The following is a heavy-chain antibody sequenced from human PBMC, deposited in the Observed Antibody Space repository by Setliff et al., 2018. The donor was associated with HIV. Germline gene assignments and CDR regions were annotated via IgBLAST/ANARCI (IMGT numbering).Heavy chain of an antibody. V-gene: IGHV4-38-2*01. CDR3: ARGHPVGLRRQPPRFGY. Sequence: PSETLSLTCAVSGYSISSGYYWGWIRQPPGKGLEWIGSFYHSGSADYNPSLKSRVTISEDTSKNQFSLKLSSVTAADTAVYYCARGHPVGLRRQPPRFGYWGQGTLVTVSS. J-gene: IGHJ4*02. CDR1: GYSISSGYY. D-gene: IGHD1-1*01. CDR2: FYHSGSA.